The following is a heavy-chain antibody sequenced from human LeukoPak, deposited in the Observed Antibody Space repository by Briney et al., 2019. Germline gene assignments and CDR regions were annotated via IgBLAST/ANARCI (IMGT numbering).Heavy chain of an antibody. J-gene: IGHJ4*02. CDR1: GVTFRSYD. V-gene: IGHV3-23*01. D-gene: IGHD3-22*01. CDR2: ITGTGGNT. Sequence: GVSLRLSCAASGVTFRSYDMSWVRQGPGKGLEWVSDITGTGGNTYYADSVKGRLTISRDNSKNTLYLQMNSLRDEDTAVYYCAKVKDTSGSRFDYWGQGTLVTVSS. CDR3: AKVKDTSGSRFDY.